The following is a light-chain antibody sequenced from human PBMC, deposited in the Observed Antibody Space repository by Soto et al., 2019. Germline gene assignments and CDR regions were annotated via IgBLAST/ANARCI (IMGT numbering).Light chain of an antibody. CDR3: QQYNSYSWT. Sequence: DIQMTQSPSILPASVGDRVTVTCLASQSISSWLAWYQQKPGKAPKLLIYKASSLESGVPSRFSGSGSGTEFTLTISSLQPDDFATYYCQQYNSYSWTFGQGTKVDI. J-gene: IGKJ1*01. CDR1: QSISSW. CDR2: KAS. V-gene: IGKV1-5*03.